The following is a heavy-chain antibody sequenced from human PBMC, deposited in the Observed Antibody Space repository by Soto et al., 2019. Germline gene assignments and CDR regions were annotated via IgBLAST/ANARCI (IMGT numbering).Heavy chain of an antibody. D-gene: IGHD1-1*01. CDR1: GFSLSTSGVG. V-gene: IGHV2-5*02. CDR3: AHRRGYNYFAY. CDR2: IYRDEDK. J-gene: IGHJ4*02. Sequence: QITLKESGPTLVTPTQTLTLTCTFSGFSLSTSGVGLGWIRHPPGQALEWLALIYRDEDKRYSPSLRSRRTINKDTSKNQVVLTMTNMEPVDTATYYCAHRRGYNYFAYWGQGTLVTVTS.